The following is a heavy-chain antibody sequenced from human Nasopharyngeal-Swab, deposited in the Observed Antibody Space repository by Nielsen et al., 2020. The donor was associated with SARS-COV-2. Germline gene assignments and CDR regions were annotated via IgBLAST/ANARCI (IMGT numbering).Heavy chain of an antibody. D-gene: IGHD2-2*01. CDR2: IYYSGST. Sequence: SETLSLTCTVSGGSISSSSYYWGWIRQPPGKGLEWIVSIYYSGSTYYNPSLKSRVTISVDTSKNQFSLKLSSVTAADTAVYYCARHPYPTYYFDYWGQGTLVTVSS. CDR1: GGSISSSSYY. V-gene: IGHV4-39*01. J-gene: IGHJ4*02. CDR3: ARHPYPTYYFDY.